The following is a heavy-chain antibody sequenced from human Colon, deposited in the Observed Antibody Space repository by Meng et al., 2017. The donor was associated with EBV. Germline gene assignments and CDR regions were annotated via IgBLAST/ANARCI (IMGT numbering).Heavy chain of an antibody. CDR2: IYYSGST. J-gene: IGHJ4*02. D-gene: IGHD2-15*01. CDR1: GGSISSGDYY. V-gene: IGHV4-30-4*01. Sequence: QVQLQEAGPGLVKTSQTPSLTCTVSGGSISSGDYYWSWIRQPPGKGLEWIGYIYYSGSTHYNPSLKSRVTISVDTSKNQFSLKVSSVTAADTAVYYCARQATGYCSGGSCYSGSIFDYWGQGTLVTVSS. CDR3: ARQATGYCSGGSCYSGSIFDY.